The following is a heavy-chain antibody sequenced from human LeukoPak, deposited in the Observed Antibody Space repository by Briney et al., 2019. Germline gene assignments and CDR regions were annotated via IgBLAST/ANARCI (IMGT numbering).Heavy chain of an antibody. Sequence: SETLSLTCTVSGGSISSYYWSWIRQPPGKGLEWIGYIHYIGTTNYNPSLKSRVTISVDTSKNQFSLKLISVTAADTAVYYCARSAYFGSAFDYWGQGNLVTVSS. CDR2: IHYIGTT. CDR1: GGSISSYY. D-gene: IGHD3-10*01. CDR3: ARSAYFGSAFDY. V-gene: IGHV4-59*01. J-gene: IGHJ4*02.